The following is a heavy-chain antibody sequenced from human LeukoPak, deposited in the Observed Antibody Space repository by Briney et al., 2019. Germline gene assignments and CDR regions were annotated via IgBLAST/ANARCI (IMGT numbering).Heavy chain of an antibody. D-gene: IGHD3-10*01. Sequence: GASVKVSCKASGYTFTSYGISWVRQAPGQGLEWMGWISAYNGNTNYAQKLQGRVTMTTDTSTSTAYMELRSLRSDDTAVYYCARDWGPYNNVLLWFGEPHYYYGMDVWGQGTTVTVSS. CDR3: ARDWGPYNNVLLWFGEPHYYYGMDV. CDR2: ISAYNGNT. V-gene: IGHV1-18*01. J-gene: IGHJ6*02. CDR1: GYTFTSYG.